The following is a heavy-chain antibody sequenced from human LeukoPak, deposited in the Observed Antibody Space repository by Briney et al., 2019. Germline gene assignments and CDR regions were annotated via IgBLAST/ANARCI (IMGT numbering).Heavy chain of an antibody. V-gene: IGHV5-51*01. CDR2: IYPDDSDS. J-gene: IGHJ5*02. D-gene: IGHD3-10*01. CDR1: GYSFTTYW. Sequence: GESLKISCETSGYSFTTYWIGWVSQMPGTGLEWVGAIYPDDSDSRYSPSFQGQVVISADRSIRTAYLQWNSLKPSDTAMYYCVRQRGSSGTINHFDPWGQGTLVTVSS. CDR3: VRQRGSSGTINHFDP.